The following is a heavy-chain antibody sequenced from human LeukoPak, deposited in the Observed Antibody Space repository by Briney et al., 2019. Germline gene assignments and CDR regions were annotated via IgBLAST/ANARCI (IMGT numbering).Heavy chain of an antibody. Sequence: GGSLRLSCAASGFTFSNAWMSWVRQAPGKGLEWVSSISSTSSYIYYADSVKGRFTISRDNAKNSLYLQMNSLRAEDTAVYYCARALWSGPVYYGMDVWGQGTTVTVSS. D-gene: IGHD3-10*01. V-gene: IGHV3-21*06. J-gene: IGHJ6*02. CDR1: GFTFSNAW. CDR2: ISSTSSYI. CDR3: ARALWSGPVYYGMDV.